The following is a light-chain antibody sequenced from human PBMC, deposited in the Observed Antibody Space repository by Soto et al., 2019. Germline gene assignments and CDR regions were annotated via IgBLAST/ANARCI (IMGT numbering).Light chain of an antibody. CDR2: EVN. J-gene: IGLJ3*02. CDR1: SSDVGGYNY. CDR3: SSFTSSSTQV. V-gene: IGLV2-14*01. Sequence: QSVLTQPASVSESLGQSITISCTGTSSDVGGYNYVSWYQQHPGKVPKLMIYEVNNRPSGVSNRFSGSKSANTASLTISGLQADDEADYYCSSFTSSSTQVFGGGTKLTVL.